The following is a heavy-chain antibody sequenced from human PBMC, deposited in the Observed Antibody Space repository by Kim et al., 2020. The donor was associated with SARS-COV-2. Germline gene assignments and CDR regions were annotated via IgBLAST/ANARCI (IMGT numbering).Heavy chain of an antibody. J-gene: IGHJ5*02. Sequence: ASVKVSCKASGYTFTSYAMHWVRQAPGQRLEWMGWINAGNGNTKYSQKFQGRVTITRDTSASTAYMELSSLRSEDTAVYYCARVYGGALEWWGPSGWFDPWGQGTLVTVSS. D-gene: IGHD2-15*01. CDR2: INAGNGNT. V-gene: IGHV1-3*01. CDR1: GYTFTSYA. CDR3: ARVYGGALEWWGPSGWFDP.